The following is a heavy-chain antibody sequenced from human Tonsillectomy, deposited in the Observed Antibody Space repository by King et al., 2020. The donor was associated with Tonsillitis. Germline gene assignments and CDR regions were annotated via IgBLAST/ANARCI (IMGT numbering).Heavy chain of an antibody. V-gene: IGHV1-18*01. CDR1: GSTFSSYY. J-gene: IGHJ4*02. Sequence: QLVQAGAEVKKPVASVKVSCNASGSTFSSYYISWVLQAPGQGLEWFGWISPYSCDSNYEQKFQGRGTVTTDTATSTAYMELRGLKSDDTAVYYCARVWGIVVRSMIDYWGQGTLVTVSS. D-gene: IGHD3-22*01. CDR2: ISPYSCDS. CDR3: ARVWGIVVRSMIDY.